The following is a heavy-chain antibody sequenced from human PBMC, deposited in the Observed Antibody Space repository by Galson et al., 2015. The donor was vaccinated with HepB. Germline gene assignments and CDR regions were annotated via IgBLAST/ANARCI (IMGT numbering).Heavy chain of an antibody. J-gene: IGHJ4*02. CDR2: ISYDGSNK. CDR3: VKDRGGATRATTFDS. CDR1: GFTFSSYG. V-gene: IGHV3-30*18. Sequence: SLRLSCAASGFTFSSYGMHWVRQAPGKGLEWVALISYDGSNKYYADSVKGRFTISRDNSKNTLNLQMNSLRAEDTAVYYCVKDRGGATRATTFDSWGQGTLVSVSS. D-gene: IGHD1-26*01.